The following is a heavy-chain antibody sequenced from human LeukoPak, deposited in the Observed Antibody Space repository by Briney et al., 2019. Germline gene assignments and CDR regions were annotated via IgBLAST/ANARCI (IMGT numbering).Heavy chain of an antibody. Sequence: ASVKVSCKASGGTFSSYAISWVRQAPGQGLEWMGGIIPIFGTANYAQKFQGRVTITADESTSTAYMELSSLRSEDTAVYYCASRYCSSTSCYMEAEKGITLDYWGQGTLVTVSS. CDR1: GGTFSSYA. J-gene: IGHJ4*02. V-gene: IGHV1-69*01. CDR3: ASRYCSSTSCYMEAEKGITLDY. CDR2: IIPIFGTA. D-gene: IGHD2-2*02.